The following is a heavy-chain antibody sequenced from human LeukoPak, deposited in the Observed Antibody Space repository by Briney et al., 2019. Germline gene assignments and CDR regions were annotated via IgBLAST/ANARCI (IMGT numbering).Heavy chain of an antibody. D-gene: IGHD3-10*01. J-gene: IGHJ6*03. CDR2: IYYSGST. CDR3: ARTGRGVGYYYYYMDV. Sequence: SETLSLTCTVSGGSISSYYWSWIRQPPGKGLEWIGYIYYSGSTNYNPSLKSRVTISVDTSKNQFSLKLSSVTAADTAVYYSARTGRGVGYYYYYMDVWGKGTTVTVSS. V-gene: IGHV4-59*01. CDR1: GGSISSYY.